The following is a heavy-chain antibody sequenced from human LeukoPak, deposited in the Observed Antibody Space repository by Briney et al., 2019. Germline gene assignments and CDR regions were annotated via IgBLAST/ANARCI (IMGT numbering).Heavy chain of an antibody. V-gene: IGHV3-66*01. D-gene: IGHD5-18*01. J-gene: IGHJ4*02. CDR2: IYSGGST. Sequence: GGSLGLSCAASGFTVSSNYMSWVRQAPGKGLEWVSVIYSGGSTYYADSVKGRFTISRDNSKSTLYLQMNSLRAEDTAVYYCASNVDTAMVGGDYYFDYWGQGTLVTVSS. CDR3: ASNVDTAMVGGDYYFDY. CDR1: GFTVSSNY.